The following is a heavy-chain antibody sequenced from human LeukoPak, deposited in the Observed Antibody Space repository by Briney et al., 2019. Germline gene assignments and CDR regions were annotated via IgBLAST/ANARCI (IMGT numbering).Heavy chain of an antibody. CDR2: ISYDGSNK. D-gene: IGHD3-9*01. J-gene: IGHJ4*02. Sequence: GGSLRLSCAASGFTFSSYGMHWVRQAPGKGLEWVAVISYDGSNKYYADSVKGRFTISRDNSKNTLYLQMNSLRAEDTAVYYCAKDQTDILTGSDYWGQGTLVTVSS. CDR1: GFTFSSYG. CDR3: AKDQTDILTGSDY. V-gene: IGHV3-30*18.